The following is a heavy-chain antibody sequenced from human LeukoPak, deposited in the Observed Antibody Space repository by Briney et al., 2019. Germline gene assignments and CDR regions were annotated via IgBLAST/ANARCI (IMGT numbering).Heavy chain of an antibody. J-gene: IGHJ4*02. CDR2: ISGSGGST. CDR3: AKDPSYSSGYYYEVFDY. V-gene: IGHV3-23*01. Sequence: PGGSLRLSCAASGFTFSSYAMSWVRQAPGKGLEWVSAISGSGGSTYYADSVKGRFTISSDNSKNTLYLQMNSLRAEDTAVYYCAKDPSYSSGYYYEVFDYWGQGTLVTVSS. D-gene: IGHD3-22*01. CDR1: GFTFSSYA.